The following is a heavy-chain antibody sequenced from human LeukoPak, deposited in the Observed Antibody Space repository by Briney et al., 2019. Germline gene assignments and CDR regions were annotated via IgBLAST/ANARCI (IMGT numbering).Heavy chain of an antibody. J-gene: IGHJ5*02. CDR1: GYSFTSYW. CDR3: ARLSVPAAILGIFDP. V-gene: IGHV5-51*01. D-gene: IGHD2-2*01. CDR2: IYPGDSDT. Sequence: GESLKISCKGSGYSFTSYWIGWVRQMPGKGLEWMGIIYPGDSDTRYSPSFQGQVTISADKSISTAYLQWSSLKASDTAMYYCARLSVPAAILGIFDPWGQGTLVTVSS.